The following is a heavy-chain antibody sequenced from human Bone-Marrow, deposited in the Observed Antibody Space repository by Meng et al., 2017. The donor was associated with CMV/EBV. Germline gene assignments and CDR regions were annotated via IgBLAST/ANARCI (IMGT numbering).Heavy chain of an antibody. CDR2: ISSSSSYI. Sequence: GESLKISCAASGFTFSSYSMNWVRQAPGKGLEWVPSISSSSSYIYYADSVKGRFTISRDNAKNSLYLQMNSLRAEDTAVYYCARDHREGGSITIFGVVIISYYGMDVWGQGTTVTVSS. D-gene: IGHD3-3*01. CDR1: GFTFSSYS. J-gene: IGHJ6*02. V-gene: IGHV3-21*01. CDR3: ARDHREGGSITIFGVVIISYYGMDV.